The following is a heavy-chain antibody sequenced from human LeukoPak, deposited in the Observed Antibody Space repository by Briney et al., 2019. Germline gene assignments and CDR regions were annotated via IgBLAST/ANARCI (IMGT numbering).Heavy chain of an antibody. V-gene: IGHV4-39*01. CDR2: IYYSGST. CDR1: GGSISSSSYY. CDR3: ASPEGIAVPWGAWY. D-gene: IGHD6-19*01. J-gene: IGHJ4*02. Sequence: KPSETLSLTCTVSGGSISSSSYYWGWIRQPPGKGLEWIGSIYYSGSTYYNPSLKSRVAISVDTSKNQFSLKLSSVTAADTAVYYCASPEGIAVPWGAWYWGQGTLVTVSS.